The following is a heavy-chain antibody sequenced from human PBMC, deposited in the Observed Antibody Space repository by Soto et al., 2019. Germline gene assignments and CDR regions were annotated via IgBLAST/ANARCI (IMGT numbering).Heavy chain of an antibody. J-gene: IGHJ5*02. D-gene: IGHD3-3*02. CDR3: ARDRSTYGGGGTGEVKENWFDP. V-gene: IGHV4-4*07. Sequence: SETLSLTCTVSGGSISSYYWSWIRQPAGKGLEWIGRIYTSGSTNYNPSLKSRVTMSVDTSKNQFSLKLSSVTAADTAVYYCARDRSTYGGGGTGEVKENWFDPWGPGTLVTVSS. CDR1: GGSISSYY. CDR2: IYTSGST.